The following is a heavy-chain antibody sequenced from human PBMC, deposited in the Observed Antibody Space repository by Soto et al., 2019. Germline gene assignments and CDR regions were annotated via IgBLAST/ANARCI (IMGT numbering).Heavy chain of an antibody. V-gene: IGHV1-69*13. CDR1: GGTFSSYA. Sequence: SVKVSCKASGGTFSSYAISWVRQAPGQGLEWMGGIIPIFGTANYAQKFQGRVTTTADESTSTAYMEMSSLRSEDTAVYYCASKLGGTGTTFYYYYYGMDVWGQGTTVTVSS. D-gene: IGHD1-7*01. CDR2: IIPIFGTA. CDR3: ASKLGGTGTTFYYYYYGMDV. J-gene: IGHJ6*02.